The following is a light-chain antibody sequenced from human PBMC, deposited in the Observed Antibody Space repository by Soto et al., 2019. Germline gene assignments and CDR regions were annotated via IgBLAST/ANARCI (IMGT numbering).Light chain of an antibody. J-gene: IGKJ4*01. CDR2: GAS. V-gene: IGKV1-17*01. CDR3: LQHNKYPLT. Sequence: DIQTTQSPSSLSASVGDRDTITCRASQDIRDDLVWYQQKPGKAPKRLIYGASILQSGVPSRFSGSGSGTEFTLTISSLQPEDVATYYCLQHNKYPLTFGGGTKVEI. CDR1: QDIRDD.